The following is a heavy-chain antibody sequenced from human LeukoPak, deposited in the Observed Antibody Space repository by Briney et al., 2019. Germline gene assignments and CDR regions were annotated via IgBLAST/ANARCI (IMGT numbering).Heavy chain of an antibody. CDR3: ARELRAGYCTNGVCHTPFDY. D-gene: IGHD2-8*01. J-gene: IGHJ4*02. CDR2: MSVGSSYI. V-gene: IGHV3-21*01. CDR1: GFTLSSYS. Sequence: PGGSLRLSCAASGFTLSSYSMNWVRQAPGKGLEWVSSMSVGSSYIYYAGSVKGRFTISRDNAKNSLYLQMNSLTAEDTAVYYCARELRAGYCTNGVCHTPFDYWGQGTLVTVSS.